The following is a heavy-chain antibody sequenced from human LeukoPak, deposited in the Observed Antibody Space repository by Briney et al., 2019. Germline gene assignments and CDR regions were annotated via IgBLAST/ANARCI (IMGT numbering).Heavy chain of an antibody. CDR1: GYTFTSYY. Sequence: ASVKVSCKASGYTFTSYYMHWVRQAPGQGLEWMGIINPSGGSTSYAQKFQGRVTMTRDTSISTAYMELSRLRSDDTALYYCARNPRLQGGEWLDIWGQGTMVTVSS. J-gene: IGHJ3*02. D-gene: IGHD3-10*01. CDR3: ARNPRLQGGEWLDI. CDR2: INPSGGST. V-gene: IGHV1-46*01.